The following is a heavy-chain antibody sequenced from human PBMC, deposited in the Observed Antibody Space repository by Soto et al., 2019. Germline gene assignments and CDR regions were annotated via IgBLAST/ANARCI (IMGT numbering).Heavy chain of an antibody. J-gene: IGHJ4*02. V-gene: IGHV4-59*01. CDR3: ARDGYSSSWYDY. CDR1: GGSISSYY. CDR2: IYYSGGT. D-gene: IGHD6-13*01. Sequence: PSETLSLTCTVSGGSISSYYWSWIRQPPGKGLEWIGYIYYSGGTNYNPSLKSRVTISVDTSKNQFSLKLSSVTAADTAVYYCARDGYSSSWYDYWGQGTRVTVSS.